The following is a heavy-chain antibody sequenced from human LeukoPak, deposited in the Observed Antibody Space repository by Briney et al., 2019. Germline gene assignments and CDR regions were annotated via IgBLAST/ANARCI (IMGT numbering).Heavy chain of an antibody. V-gene: IGHV3-15*01. CDR2: IKSKTDGGTT. J-gene: IGHJ6*03. CDR3: TTAITMVRGSYYYYMDV. CDR1: GFTFSNAW. Sequence: GGSLRLSCAASGFTFSNAWMSWVRQAPGKGLEWVGRIKSKTDGGTTDYAAPVKGRFTISRDDSKNTLYLQMKSLKTEDTAVYYCTTAITMVRGSYYYYMDVWGKGTTVTISS. D-gene: IGHD3-10*01.